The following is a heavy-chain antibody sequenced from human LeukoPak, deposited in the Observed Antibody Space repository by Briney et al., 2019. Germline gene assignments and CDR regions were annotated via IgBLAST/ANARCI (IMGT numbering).Heavy chain of an antibody. Sequence: HPGGSLGLFCAASGFTFSSYWMSWVRQAPGEGLEWVANIKQDGSEKYYVDSVKGRFTISRDNAKNSLYLQMNSLRAEDTAVYYCARDRLWFGELHLTYGMDVWGQGTTVTVSS. V-gene: IGHV3-7*01. CDR2: IKQDGSEK. J-gene: IGHJ6*02. D-gene: IGHD3-10*01. CDR3: ARDRLWFGELHLTYGMDV. CDR1: GFTFSSYW.